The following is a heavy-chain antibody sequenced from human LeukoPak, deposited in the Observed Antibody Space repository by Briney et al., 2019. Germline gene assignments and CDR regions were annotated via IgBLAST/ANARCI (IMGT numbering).Heavy chain of an antibody. CDR1: GFTFSSYS. J-gene: IGHJ4*02. D-gene: IGHD1-26*01. Sequence: SPGGSLRLSCAASGFTFSSYSMNWVRQAPGKGLEWVSSISSSSSYIYYADSVKGRFTISRDNAKNSVYLEMSSLTVEDTAVYYCATYLRNTVAGYYYFESWGQGTLVTVSS. V-gene: IGHV3-21*01. CDR2: ISSSSSYI. CDR3: ATYLRNTVAGYYYFES.